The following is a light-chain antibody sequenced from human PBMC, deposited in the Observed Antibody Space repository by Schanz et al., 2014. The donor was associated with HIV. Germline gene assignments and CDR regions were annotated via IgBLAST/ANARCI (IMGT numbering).Light chain of an antibody. CDR2: EVS. V-gene: IGLV2-8*01. CDR1: SSDVGGHNY. J-gene: IGLJ2*01. CDR3: SSYAGDSKLI. Sequence: QSVLTQPPSASGSPGQSVTISCTGTSSDVGGHNYVSWYQHHPGKAPKLIIFEVSERPSGVPDRFSGSKSGNTASLTVSGLQAEDEAEYYCSSYAGDSKLIFGGGTKLTVL.